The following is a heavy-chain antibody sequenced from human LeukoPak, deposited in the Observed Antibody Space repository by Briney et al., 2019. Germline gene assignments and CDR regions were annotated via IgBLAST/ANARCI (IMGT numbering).Heavy chain of an antibody. CDR1: GVIFNNFA. V-gene: IGHV3-23*01. J-gene: IGHJ4*02. Sequence: PGGSLRLSCAASGVIFNNFAFHWVRQAPGKGLEWVSAISGSGGSTYYADSVKGRFTISRDNSKNTLYLQMNSLRAEDTAVYYCAKGATVTTFDWGQGTLVTVSS. CDR3: AKGATVTTFD. D-gene: IGHD4-17*01. CDR2: ISGSGGST.